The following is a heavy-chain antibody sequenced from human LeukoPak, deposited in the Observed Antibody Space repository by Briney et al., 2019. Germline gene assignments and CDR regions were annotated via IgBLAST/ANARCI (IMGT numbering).Heavy chain of an antibody. CDR3: ARQEVVVVPAARYYYYYGMDV. V-gene: IGHV4-31*03. CDR2: IYYSGST. J-gene: IGHJ6*02. D-gene: IGHD2-2*01. Sequence: PSETLSLTCTVSGGSISSGGYYWSWIRQHPGKGLEWIGYIYYSGSTYYNPSLKSRVTISVDTSKNQLSLKLSSVTAADTAVYYCARQEVVVVPAARYYYYYGMDVWGQGTTVTVSS. CDR1: GGSISSGGYY.